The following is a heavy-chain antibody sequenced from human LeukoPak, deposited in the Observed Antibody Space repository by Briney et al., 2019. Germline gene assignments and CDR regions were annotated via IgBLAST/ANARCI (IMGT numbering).Heavy chain of an antibody. D-gene: IGHD3-16*01. J-gene: IGHJ4*02. CDR3: ARDPVDYYDYVWGSGEKYYFDY. V-gene: IGHV3-21*01. Sequence: TAGGSLRLSCAASGFTFSTHEINWVRQAPGKGLEWVSSISSSSSYIYYADSVKGRFTISRDNAKNSLYLQMNSLRAEDTAVYYCARDPVDYYDYVWGSGEKYYFDYWGQGTLVTVSS. CDR1: GFTFSTHE. CDR2: ISSSSSYI.